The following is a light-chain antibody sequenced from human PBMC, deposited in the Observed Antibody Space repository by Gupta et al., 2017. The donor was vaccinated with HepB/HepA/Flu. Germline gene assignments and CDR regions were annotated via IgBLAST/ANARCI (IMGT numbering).Light chain of an antibody. J-gene: IGLJ2*01. V-gene: IGLV2-23*02. CDR2: EVT. Sequence: QSGLTQPASASGSPGQSITISCTGTSSDVGSYNLVSWYQQHPGKAPKLMIYEVTNRPSGVASRFSGSKSGNTASLTISGLQAEDEADYYCCSYAGSSTLVFGGGTKLTVL. CDR1: SSDVGSYNL. CDR3: CSYAGSSTLV.